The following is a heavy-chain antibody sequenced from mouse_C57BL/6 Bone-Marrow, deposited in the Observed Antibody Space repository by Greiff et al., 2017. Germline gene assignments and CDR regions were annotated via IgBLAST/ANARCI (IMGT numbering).Heavy chain of an antibody. CDR3: TRGKITYCDY. CDR1: GFTFSSYA. V-gene: IGHV5-9-1*02. J-gene: IGHJ2*01. D-gene: IGHD2-4*01. CDR2: ISSGGDYI. Sequence: EVHLVESGEGLVKPGGSLKLSCAASGFTFSSYAMSWVRQTPEKRLEWVAYISSGGDYIYYADTVKGRFTISRDNARNTLYLQMSSLKSEDTAMXYCTRGKITYCDYWGQGTTLTVSS.